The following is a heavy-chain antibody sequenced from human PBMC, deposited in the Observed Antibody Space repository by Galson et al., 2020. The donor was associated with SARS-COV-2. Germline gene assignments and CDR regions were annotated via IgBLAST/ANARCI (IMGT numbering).Heavy chain of an antibody. J-gene: IGHJ4*02. CDR3: ARSFGYYGSGFYYYIDH. CDR1: GFTFISYA. V-gene: IGHV3-30*04. Sequence: SCAASGFTFISYAMHWLRQAPGKGLAWAAITPYDGSNRFYANSVKGRFTISRDNSKNTLYLQMNSLRAEDTAVYYCARSFGYYGSGFYYYIDHWGQGTLVTVSS. D-gene: IGHD3-10*01. CDR2: TPYDGSNR.